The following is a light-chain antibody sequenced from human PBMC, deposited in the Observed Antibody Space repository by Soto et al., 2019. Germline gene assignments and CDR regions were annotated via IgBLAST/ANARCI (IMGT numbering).Light chain of an antibody. CDR2: GAS. CDR3: QQYNHWPLT. V-gene: IGKV3-15*01. Sequence: EIVVTQSPATLSVSPGERATLSCRASQSVGSNLAWYQQKPGQAPRVLIYGASTRATGIPARFSGSGSGAEFTLTISSLQSEDFALYYCQQYNHWPLTFGGGTKVDI. J-gene: IGKJ4*01. CDR1: QSVGSN.